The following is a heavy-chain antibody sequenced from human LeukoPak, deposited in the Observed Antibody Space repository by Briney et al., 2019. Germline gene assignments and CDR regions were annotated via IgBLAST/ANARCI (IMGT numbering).Heavy chain of an antibody. J-gene: IGHJ4*02. CDR1: GFTFSTYG. V-gene: IGHV3-30*02. CDR2: IRSDGSTK. Sequence: PGGSLRLSCAASGFTFSTYGMHWVRQAPGKGLEWVAFIRSDGSTKYFADSVKGRFTISRDNSKNSLYLQMNSLRAEDTAVYYCAIDQLLGGSYTFDYWGQGTLVTVSS. CDR3: AIDQLLGGSYTFDY. D-gene: IGHD1-26*01.